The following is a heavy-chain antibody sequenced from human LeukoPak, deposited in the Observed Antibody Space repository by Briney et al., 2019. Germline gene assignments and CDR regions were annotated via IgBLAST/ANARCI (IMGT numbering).Heavy chain of an antibody. J-gene: IGHJ4*02. V-gene: IGHV3-23*01. D-gene: IGHD5-12*01. CDR2: ISGSGGNT. Sequence: PGGSLRLSCAASGFTFSSYAMSWVRQAPGEGLEWVSAISGSGGNTYYTDSVKGRFTISRDNAKNSLYLQMNSLRDEDTAVYYCARSRGSDYWGQGTLVTVSS. CDR3: ARSRGSDY. CDR1: GFTFSSYA.